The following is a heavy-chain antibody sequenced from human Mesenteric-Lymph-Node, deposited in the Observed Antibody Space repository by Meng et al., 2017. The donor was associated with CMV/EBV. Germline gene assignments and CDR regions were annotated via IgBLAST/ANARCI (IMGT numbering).Heavy chain of an antibody. Sequence: ASVKVSCKASGYTFTDYSMHWVRQATGQGLEWMGWMNPNSGNTGYAQKFQGRVTITRNTSISTAYMELSSLRSEDTAVYYCAREGLYSSSSGGMDVWGQGTTVTVSS. CDR1: GYTFTDYS. CDR3: AREGLYSSSSGGMDV. J-gene: IGHJ6*02. CDR2: MNPNSGNT. V-gene: IGHV1-8*03. D-gene: IGHD6-6*01.